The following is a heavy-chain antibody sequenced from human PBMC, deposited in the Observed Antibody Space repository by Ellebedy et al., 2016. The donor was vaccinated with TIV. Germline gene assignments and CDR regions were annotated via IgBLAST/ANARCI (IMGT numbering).Heavy chain of an antibody. Sequence: SETLSLTCTVSGGSISSYYWSWIRQPPGKGLEWIGYIYYSGSTNYNPSLKSRVTISVDTSKNQFSLKLSSVTAADTAVYYCASEVIDRTSYYYYGMDVWGQGTTVTVSS. CDR2: IYYSGST. D-gene: IGHD3-10*01. J-gene: IGHJ6*02. CDR3: ASEVIDRTSYYYYGMDV. CDR1: GGSISSYY. V-gene: IGHV4-59*01.